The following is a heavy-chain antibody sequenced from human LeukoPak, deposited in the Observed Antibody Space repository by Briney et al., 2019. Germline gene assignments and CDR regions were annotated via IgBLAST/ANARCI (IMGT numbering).Heavy chain of an antibody. CDR2: IIPILGIA. CDR1: RGTFSSYA. CDR3: ARLLYYYGMDV. V-gene: IGHV1-69*04. J-gene: IGHJ6*02. Sequence: SVKVSCEASRGTFSSYAISWVRQAPEQGLEWMGRIIPILGIANYAQKFQGRVTITADKSTSTAYMELSSLRSEDTAVYYCARLLYYYGMDVWGQGTTVTVS.